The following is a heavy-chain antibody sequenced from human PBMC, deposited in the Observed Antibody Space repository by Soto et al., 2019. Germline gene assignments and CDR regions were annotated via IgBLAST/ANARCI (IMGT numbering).Heavy chain of an antibody. V-gene: IGHV3-33*01. CDR1: EFTFSNYG. D-gene: IGHD3-10*01. CDR2: ILNDGSNR. J-gene: IGHJ6*02. CDR3: ARDDEYSGNGMDV. Sequence: QVQLVESGGGVVQPGRSLRLSCAASEFTFSNYGMHWVRQAPGKGLEWVAVILNDGSNRYHADSVQDRFTISRDNSKNTLYLQMNRLRAEDTAVYYCARDDEYSGNGMDVWGQGTTVTVS.